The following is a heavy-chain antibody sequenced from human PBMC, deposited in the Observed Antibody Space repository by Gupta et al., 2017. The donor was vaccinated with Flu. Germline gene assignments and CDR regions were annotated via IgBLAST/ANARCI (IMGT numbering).Heavy chain of an antibody. CDR1: GFTFGDYA. D-gene: IGHD1-1*01. J-gene: IGHJ3*02. Sequence: EVQLVESGGGLIQPGRSMRLSCTASGFTFGDYAMDWFRQAPGKGLEWVGFIRSKAYGGTTEYAASVKGRFTVSRDDSQSIAYLQMNSLETEDTAVYYCTRHRTWNWNDVFYIWGQGAMVTVSS. CDR3: TRHRTWNWNDVFYI. V-gene: IGHV3-49*03. CDR2: IRSKAYGGTT.